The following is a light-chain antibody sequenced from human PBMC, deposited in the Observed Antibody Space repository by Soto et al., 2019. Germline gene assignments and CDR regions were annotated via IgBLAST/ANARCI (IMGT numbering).Light chain of an antibody. J-gene: IGKJ4*01. Sequence: EIVLTQAQDTLSLAPGERATLSCRASQRVTSNYLVWYQRRPGQAPRRLISGVSRRGFGLPHRFSGSGFGINFIITINRLEPEGCAVYYCQQYEVSITFVGGTKVQI. CDR2: GVS. V-gene: IGKV3-20*01. CDR1: QRVTSNY. CDR3: QQYEVSIT.